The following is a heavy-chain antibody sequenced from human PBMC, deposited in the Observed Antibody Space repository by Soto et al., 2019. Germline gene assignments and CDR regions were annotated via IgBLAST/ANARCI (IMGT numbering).Heavy chain of an antibody. Sequence: SETLSLTCAVYGGSFSGYYWSWIRQPPGKGLEWIGEINHSGSTNYNPSLKSRVTISVDTSKNQFSLKLSSVTAADTAVYYCARGPVLLWFGELMALDNWFDPWGQGTLVTVS. J-gene: IGHJ5*02. D-gene: IGHD3-10*01. V-gene: IGHV4-34*01. CDR3: ARGPVLLWFGELMALDNWFDP. CDR2: INHSGST. CDR1: GGSFSGYY.